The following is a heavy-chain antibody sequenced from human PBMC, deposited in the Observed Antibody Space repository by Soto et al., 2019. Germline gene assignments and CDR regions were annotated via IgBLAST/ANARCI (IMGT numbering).Heavy chain of an antibody. CDR3: SRQVVVNYGMDV. J-gene: IGHJ6*02. CDR1: GYSFTSYW. CDR2: IDPSDSYT. Sequence: GESLKISCKGSGYSFTSYWISWVRQMPGKGLEWMGRIDPSDSYTNYSPTFQGHVTISADKSISTAYLQWSSLKASDTAMYYCSRQVVVNYGMDVWGQGTSVPVSS. D-gene: IGHD3-22*01. V-gene: IGHV5-10-1*01.